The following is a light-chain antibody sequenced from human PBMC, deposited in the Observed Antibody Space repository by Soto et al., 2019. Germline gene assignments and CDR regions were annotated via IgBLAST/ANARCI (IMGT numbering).Light chain of an antibody. J-gene: IGKJ1*01. CDR1: QSVSSSY. V-gene: IGKV3-20*01. CDR2: GAS. CDR3: QLYGSSPST. Sequence: EIVLTQSPGTLSLSPGERATLSCRASQSVSSSYLAWYQQKPGQAPRLLIYGASTRATGIPDRFSGSGSGTDFTLTISRLEPDDFAVYYCQLYGSSPSTFGQGTKVEIK.